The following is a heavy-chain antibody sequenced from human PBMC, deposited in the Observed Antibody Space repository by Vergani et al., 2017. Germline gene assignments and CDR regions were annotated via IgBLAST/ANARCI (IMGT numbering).Heavy chain of an antibody. J-gene: IGHJ6*04. D-gene: IGHD3-3*01. V-gene: IGHV4-61*02. CDR1: GGSISSASYY. CDR2: IYTSGST. CDR3: ARVHGIFGVVIVDV. Sequence: QVQLQESGPGLVKPSQTLSLTCTVSGGSISSASYYWSWIRQPAGKGLEWIGRIYTSGSTNYNPSLKSRVTISVDTSKNQFSLKLISVTAADTAVYYCARVHGIFGVVIVDVWGKGTTVTVSS.